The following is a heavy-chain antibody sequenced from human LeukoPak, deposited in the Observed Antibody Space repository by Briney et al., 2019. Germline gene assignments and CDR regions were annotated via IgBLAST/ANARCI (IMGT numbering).Heavy chain of an antibody. Sequence: PSETLSLTCAVYGGSFSGYYWSWIRQPPGKGLEWIGEINHSGSTNYNPSLKSRVTISVDTSKNQFSQKLSSVTAADTAVYYCARGGAFDFWSGYYNGYFDYWGQGTLVTVSS. V-gene: IGHV4-34*01. D-gene: IGHD3-3*01. J-gene: IGHJ4*02. CDR2: INHSGST. CDR1: GGSFSGYY. CDR3: ARGGAFDFWSGYYNGYFDY.